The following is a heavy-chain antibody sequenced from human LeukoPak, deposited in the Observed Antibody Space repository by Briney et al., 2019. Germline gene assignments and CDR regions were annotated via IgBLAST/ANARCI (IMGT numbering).Heavy chain of an antibody. CDR3: ATVAWGSSWYFDY. J-gene: IGHJ4*02. Sequence: ASVKVSCKASGYTFTSYGISWVRQAPGQGLEWMGWISAYNGNTNYAQKFQGRVTMTEDTSTDTAYMELSSLRSEDTAVYYCATVAWGSSWYFDYWGQGTLVTVSS. CDR1: GYTFTSYG. CDR2: ISAYNGNT. V-gene: IGHV1-18*01. D-gene: IGHD6-13*01.